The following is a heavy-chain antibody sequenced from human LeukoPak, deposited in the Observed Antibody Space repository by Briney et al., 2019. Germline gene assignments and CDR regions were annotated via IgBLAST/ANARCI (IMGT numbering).Heavy chain of an antibody. V-gene: IGHV3-9*01. J-gene: IGHJ4*02. CDR2: IIWNSGSI. Sequence: GGSLRLSCAASGFTFDDYAMHWVRQAPGKGLEWVSGIIWNSGSIGYADSVKGRFTISRDNAKNSLYLQMNSLRAEDTALYYCAKAPGGYYDSSGLYYFDYWGQGTLVTVSS. CDR1: GFTFDDYA. CDR3: AKAPGGYYDSSGLYYFDY. D-gene: IGHD3-22*01.